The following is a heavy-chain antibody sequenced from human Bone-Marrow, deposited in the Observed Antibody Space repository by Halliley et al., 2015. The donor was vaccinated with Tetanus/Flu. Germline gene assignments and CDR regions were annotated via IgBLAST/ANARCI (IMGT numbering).Heavy chain of an antibody. Sequence: YDGTIKFQVDSVKGRFTISRDNSENTVSLQVNSLRAEDTAVYYCARDGISGIDYWGQGTLVTVSS. J-gene: IGHJ4*02. CDR2: YDGTIK. V-gene: IGHV3-33*01. CDR3: ARDGISGIDY. D-gene: IGHD6-25*01.